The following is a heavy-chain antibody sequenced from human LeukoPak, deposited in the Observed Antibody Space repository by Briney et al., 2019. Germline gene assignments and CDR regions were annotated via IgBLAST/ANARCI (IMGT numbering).Heavy chain of an antibody. CDR3: ARDSVYSSSPNGNYYFDY. Sequence: SVKVSCKASGGTFSSYAISWVRQAPGQGLEWMGRIIPILGIANYAQKFQGRVTITADKSTSTAYMELSSLRSEDTAVYYCARDSVYSSSPNGNYYFDYWGQGTLVTVSS. CDR1: GGTFSSYA. J-gene: IGHJ4*02. CDR2: IIPILGIA. D-gene: IGHD6-6*01. V-gene: IGHV1-69*04.